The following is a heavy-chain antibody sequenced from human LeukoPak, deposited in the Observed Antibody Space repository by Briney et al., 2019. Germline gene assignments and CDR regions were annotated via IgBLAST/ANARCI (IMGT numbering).Heavy chain of an antibody. J-gene: IGHJ4*02. CDR1: GFTLGDYA. CDR3: ARTTLRYWGSSDSSPDY. CDR2: IRSRGYGGTT. Sequence: GGSLRLSCIASGFTLGDYAVNWFRQAPGKGLEWVGFIRSRGYGGTTQYAASVIGRFTISRDDSKNIAYLQMNSLKTEDTAVYYCARTTLRYWGSSDSSPDYWGQGTLVTVSS. V-gene: IGHV3-49*03. D-gene: IGHD3-16*01.